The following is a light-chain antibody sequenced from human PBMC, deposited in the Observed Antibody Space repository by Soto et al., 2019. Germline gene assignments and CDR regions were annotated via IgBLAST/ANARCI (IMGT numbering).Light chain of an antibody. CDR1: QGIRHY. V-gene: IGKV1-5*01. Sequence: DIQMTQSPPTLSASVGDRVTITCRASQGIRHYLAWYQQMPGKAPKILIYGASTLQSGVPSRFSGSGSGTEFTLTISSLQPDDFGTYFCKHHNSYSQTFGQGTKVEIK. J-gene: IGKJ1*01. CDR2: GAS. CDR3: KHHNSYSQT.